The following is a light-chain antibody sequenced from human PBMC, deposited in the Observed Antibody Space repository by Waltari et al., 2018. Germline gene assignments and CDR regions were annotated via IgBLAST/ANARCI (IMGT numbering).Light chain of an antibody. Sequence: SSELTQDPAVSVAMGQTVRITRQGDSLRSYYASWYQQRPGQAPILVIYDKNNRPSGVPDRFSGSSSHNTGSLTITGAQAEDEASYYCHSRDASGVAGSVGGGTKLTVL. V-gene: IGLV3-19*01. J-gene: IGLJ2*01. CDR3: HSRDASGVAGS. CDR2: DKN. CDR1: SLRSYY.